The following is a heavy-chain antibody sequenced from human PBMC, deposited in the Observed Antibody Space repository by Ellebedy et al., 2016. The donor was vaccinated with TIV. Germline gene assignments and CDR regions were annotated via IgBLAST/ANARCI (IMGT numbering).Heavy chain of an antibody. J-gene: IGHJ3*02. D-gene: IGHD4-23*01. Sequence: MPSETLSLTCTVSGGSISHYYWSWIRQPPGQGMAWNGSIYYSGSTNYNPSLKCRVTLSVATSKSKFYLNLSSVTTEDTAVYYCERRGVGTENDVLDIWGQGTMVTVSS. CDR2: IYYSGST. V-gene: IGHV4-59*01. CDR1: GGSISHYY. CDR3: ERRGVGTENDVLDI.